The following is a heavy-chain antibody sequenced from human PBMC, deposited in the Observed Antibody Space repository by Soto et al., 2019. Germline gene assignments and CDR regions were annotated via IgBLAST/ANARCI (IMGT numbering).Heavy chain of an antibody. Sequence: ETLSLTCPVSGASISSYYWSWIRQPPGKGLEWIGYIYYSGSTNYNPSLKSRVTISVDTSKNQFSLKLSSVTAADTAVYYCASGGRARYYYDSSGYYWTFDYWGQGTLVTVYS. CDR1: GASISSYY. CDR3: ASGGRARYYYDSSGYYWTFDY. CDR2: IYYSGST. D-gene: IGHD3-22*01. J-gene: IGHJ4*02. V-gene: IGHV4-59*01.